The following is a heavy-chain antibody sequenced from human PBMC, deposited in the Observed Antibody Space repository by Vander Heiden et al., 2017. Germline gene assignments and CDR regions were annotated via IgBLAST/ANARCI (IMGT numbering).Heavy chain of an antibody. CDR3: ASMGRDGYNSLFDY. V-gene: IGHV3-30-3*01. D-gene: IGHD5-12*01. CDR2: ISYDGSNK. J-gene: IGHJ4*02. CDR1: GLPFSSYA. Sequence: QVQLVESGGGVVQPGRSLRLSCAASGLPFSSYAMHWVRQAPGKGLEWVAVISYDGSNKYYADSVKGRFTISRDNSKNTLYLQMNSLRAEDTAVYYCASMGRDGYNSLFDYWGQGTLVTVSS.